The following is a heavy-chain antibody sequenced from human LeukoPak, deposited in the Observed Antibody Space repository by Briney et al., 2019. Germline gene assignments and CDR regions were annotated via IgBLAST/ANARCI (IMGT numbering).Heavy chain of an antibody. J-gene: IGHJ3*02. V-gene: IGHV4-61*02. CDR1: GGSISSGSYY. Sequence: SQTLSLTCTVSGGSISSGSYYWSWIRQPAGKGLEWIGRIYTSGSTNYNPSLKSRVTISVDTSKNQFSLKLSSVTAADTAVYYCASFGGNRNDAFDIWGQGTMVTVSS. CDR3: ASFGGNRNDAFDI. D-gene: IGHD4-23*01. CDR2: IYTSGST.